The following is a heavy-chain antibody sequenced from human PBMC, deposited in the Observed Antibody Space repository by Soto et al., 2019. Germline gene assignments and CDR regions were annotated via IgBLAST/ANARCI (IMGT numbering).Heavy chain of an antibody. Sequence: GGSLRLSCAVSGFTLTTYSMNWVRQAPGKGLEWISFINKNGFTIYYADSVKGRFTISRDYAKNSLYLQMDSLRHEDTAVYCCARGAVTGTSLFDYWGLGTLVTVSS. D-gene: IGHD6-19*01. V-gene: IGHV3-48*02. CDR1: GFTLTTYS. CDR3: ARGAVTGTSLFDY. CDR2: INKNGFTI. J-gene: IGHJ4*02.